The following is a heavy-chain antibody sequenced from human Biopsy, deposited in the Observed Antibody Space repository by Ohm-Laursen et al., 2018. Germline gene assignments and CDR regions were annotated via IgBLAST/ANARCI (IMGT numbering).Heavy chain of an antibody. CDR1: GFTFSRHG. CDR2: IWSDENNK. V-gene: IGHV3-33*01. D-gene: IGHD3-22*01. J-gene: IGHJ4*02. CDR3: ARDAEEFDSSGPRFDY. Sequence: LRLSCAASGFTFSRHGMHWVRQAPGKGLEWVAVIWSDENNKYYADSVKGRFTISRDTSRNTLYMQMNSLRVEDTALYYCARDAEEFDSSGPRFDYWGQGTLVTVSS.